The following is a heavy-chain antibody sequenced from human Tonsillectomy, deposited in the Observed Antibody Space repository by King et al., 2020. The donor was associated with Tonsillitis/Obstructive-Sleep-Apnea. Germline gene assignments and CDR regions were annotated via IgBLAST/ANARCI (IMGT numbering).Heavy chain of an antibody. J-gene: IGHJ6*02. CDR1: GYTFTSYG. CDR3: AREDCSSTSCYDGNYYYGMDV. D-gene: IGHD2-2*01. CDR2: ISAYNGNT. V-gene: IGHV1-18*01. Sequence: QLVQSGAEVKKPGASMKVSCKASGYTFTSYGISWVRQAPGQGLEWMGWISAYNGNTNYAQKLQGRVTMTTDTSTSTAYMELRSLRSDDTAVYYCAREDCSSTSCYDGNYYYGMDVWGQGTTVTVSS.